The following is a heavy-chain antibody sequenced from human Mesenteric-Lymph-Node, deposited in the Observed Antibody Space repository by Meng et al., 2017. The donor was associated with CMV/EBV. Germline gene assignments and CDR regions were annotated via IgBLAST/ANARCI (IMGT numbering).Heavy chain of an antibody. V-gene: IGHV4-34*01. CDR1: GGSFSGYY. CDR3: ATASGYDSAFDY. D-gene: IGHD5-12*01. CDR2: INHSAST. J-gene: IGHJ4*02. Sequence: SETLSLTCAVSGGSFSGYYWSWIRQLPGKGLEWIGEINHSASTNYNPSLKSRVTISVDTSKNQFSLKLSSVTAADTGIYYCATASGYDSAFDYWGQGTLVTVSS.